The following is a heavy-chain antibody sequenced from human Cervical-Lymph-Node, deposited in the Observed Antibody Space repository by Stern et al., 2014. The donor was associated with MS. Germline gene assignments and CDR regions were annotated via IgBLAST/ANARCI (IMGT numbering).Heavy chain of an antibody. CDR2: VYYSGIT. J-gene: IGHJ2*01. V-gene: IGHV4-39*02. Sequence: QLQLQESGPGLVKPSETLSLTCTVSGGSITNRDYWGWIRQSPGKGLEWIGSVYYSGITYYRPSLKSRATISIDTSRNQIFLNLTSGPATDTAVYFCARGVTAVTNYVPNWCFDLWGRGTLVTVSS. CDR1: GGSITNRDY. CDR3: ARGVTAVTNYVPNWCFDL. D-gene: IGHD4-11*01.